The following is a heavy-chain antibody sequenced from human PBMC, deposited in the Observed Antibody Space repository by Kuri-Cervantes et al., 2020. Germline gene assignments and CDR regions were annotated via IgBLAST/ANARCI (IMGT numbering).Heavy chain of an antibody. CDR2: IRYDGSSK. J-gene: IGHJ6*03. V-gene: IGHV3-30*02. Sequence: GESLKISCAASGFAFSSYDMHWIRQAPGKGLEWVTFIRYDGSSKFYADSAKGRFTISRDNSKNTLYLQMSSLRADDTAVYYCARDPAAFNEEHYYYYYMDVWGKGTTVTVSS. CDR3: ARDPAAFNEEHYYYYYMDV. D-gene: IGHD3-3*02. CDR1: GFAFSSYD.